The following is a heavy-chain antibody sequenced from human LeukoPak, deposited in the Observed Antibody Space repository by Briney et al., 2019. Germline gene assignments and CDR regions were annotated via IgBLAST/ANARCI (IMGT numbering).Heavy chain of an antibody. D-gene: IGHD3-22*01. Sequence: GGSLRLSCAASGFTFSSYGMHWVRQAPGKGLEWVAFIRYDGSNKYYADSVKGRFTISRDNSKNTLYLQMNSLRAEDTAVYYCAKDTYDISTLGGTDYWGQGTLVTVSS. J-gene: IGHJ4*02. CDR2: IRYDGSNK. V-gene: IGHV3-30*02. CDR3: AKDTYDISTLGGTDY. CDR1: GFTFSSYG.